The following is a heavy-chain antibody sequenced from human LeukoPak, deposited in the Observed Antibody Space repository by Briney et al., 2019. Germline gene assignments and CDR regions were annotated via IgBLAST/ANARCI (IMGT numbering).Heavy chain of an antibody. CDR2: IYSGGGT. V-gene: IGHV3-53*04. D-gene: IGHD6-13*01. Sequence: GGPLRLSCAASGFTVSSSYMSWVRQAPGEGLEWVSVIYSGGGTYYADSVKGRFTVSRHNSKNTLYLQMNSLRAEDTAVYYCARDRAAAAISDGDYYGMDVWGQGTTVTVSS. CDR3: ARDRAAAAISDGDYYGMDV. CDR1: GFTVSSSY. J-gene: IGHJ6*02.